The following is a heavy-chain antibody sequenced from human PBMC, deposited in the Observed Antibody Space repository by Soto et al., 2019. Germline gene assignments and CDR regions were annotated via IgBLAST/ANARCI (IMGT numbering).Heavy chain of an antibody. J-gene: IGHJ4*02. CDR1: GFTFSSYG. CDR3: AKENEAAGLDY. Sequence: PGGSLRLSCAASGFTFSSYGMHWVRQAPGKGLEWVAVISYDGSNKYYADSVKGRFTISRDNSKNTLYPQMNSLRAEDTAVYYCAKENEAAGLDYWGQGTLVTVSS. D-gene: IGHD6-13*01. CDR2: ISYDGSNK. V-gene: IGHV3-30*18.